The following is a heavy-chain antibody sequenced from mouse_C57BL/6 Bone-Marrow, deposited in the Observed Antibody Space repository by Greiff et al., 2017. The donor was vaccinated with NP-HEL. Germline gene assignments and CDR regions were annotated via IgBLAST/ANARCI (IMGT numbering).Heavy chain of an antibody. CDR3: ARRAY. V-gene: IGHV5-4*03. CDR1: GFTFSSYA. CDR2: ISDGGSYT. Sequence: VQLKESGGGLVKPGGSLNLSCAASGFTFSSYAMSWVRQTPEKRLEWVATISDGGSYTYYPDNVKGRFTISRDNAKNNLYLQMSHLKSEDTAMYCCARRAYWGQGTLVTVSA. J-gene: IGHJ3*01.